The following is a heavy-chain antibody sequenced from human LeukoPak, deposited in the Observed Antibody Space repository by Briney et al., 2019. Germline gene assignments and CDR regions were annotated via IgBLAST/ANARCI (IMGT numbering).Heavy chain of an antibody. CDR2: LYSGGDT. Sequence: PGGPLRLSCAASGFSVSDSYMSWVRQAPGKGLEWVSILYSGGDTYYSASVRGRFTISRDNSKNTLYLQMNTLSAADTAVYFCARGENYYFHTDVWGKGATVTVSS. D-gene: IGHD2/OR15-2a*01. CDR1: GFSVSDSY. CDR3: ARGENYYFHTDV. V-gene: IGHV3-66*02. J-gene: IGHJ6*03.